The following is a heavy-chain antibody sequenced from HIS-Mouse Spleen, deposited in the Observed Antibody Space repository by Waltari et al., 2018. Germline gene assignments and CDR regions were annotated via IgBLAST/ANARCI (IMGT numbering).Heavy chain of an antibody. V-gene: IGHV4-39*07. CDR3: AREIPYSSSWYDWYFDL. D-gene: IGHD6-13*01. CDR2: IYDSGTT. J-gene: IGHJ2*01. Sequence: QLQLQESGPGLVKPSETLSLTCTVSGGSISSSSYYWGWIRQPPGSGMVWIGSIYDSGTTYDNPSLKGRCTIAVETSKNQFSLKLSSVTAADTAVYYCAREIPYSSSWYDWYFDLWGRGTLVTVSS. CDR1: GGSISSSSYY.